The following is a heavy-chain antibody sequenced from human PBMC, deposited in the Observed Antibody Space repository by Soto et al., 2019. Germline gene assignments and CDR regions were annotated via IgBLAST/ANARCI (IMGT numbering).Heavy chain of an antibody. CDR2: IKQDGSEE. CDR1: GFTFSTYR. J-gene: IGHJ4*02. V-gene: IGHV3-7*03. CDR3: ARLIFTGTARGYFDY. Sequence: GGSLRLSCAASGFTFSTYRMSWVRQGPGKGLEWVANIKQDGSEEDYVDSVKGRFTISRDNAKNSLYLQMNSLRAEDTAVYYCARLIFTGTARGYFDYWGQGTLVTVSS. D-gene: IGHD1-1*01.